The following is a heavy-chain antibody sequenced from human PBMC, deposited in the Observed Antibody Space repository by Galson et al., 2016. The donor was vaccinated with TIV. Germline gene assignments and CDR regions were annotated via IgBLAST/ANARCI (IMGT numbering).Heavy chain of an antibody. V-gene: IGHV1-46*01. CDR2: IKPSGGCT. CDR1: GYKSTAYY. Sequence: SATVSCKESGYKSTAYYLYWARKDPGQRLDGMGLIKPSGGCTTYTQKFEVRVTMTRDTSTGTVYMELCSLRFEKKAVYYCARDNVRGGACYYFDYWGQGTLVTVSS. D-gene: IGHD2-21*02. CDR3: ARDNVRGGACYYFDY. J-gene: IGHJ4*02.